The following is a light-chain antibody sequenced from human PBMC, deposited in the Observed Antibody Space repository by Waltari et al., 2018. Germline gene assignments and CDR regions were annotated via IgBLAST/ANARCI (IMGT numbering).Light chain of an antibody. J-gene: IGKJ1*01. CDR2: AAS. CDR3: QQSHRSPWT. Sequence: DIQMTKSPSSVSASVGHTVTITCRTSQNIDRYLNWYHQRPGNAPKLLIFAASTLQSGVSSRFSGSGSGTDFTLTISGLQPEDFATYFCQQSHRSPWTFGQGTQVDI. CDR1: QNIDRY. V-gene: IGKV1-39*01.